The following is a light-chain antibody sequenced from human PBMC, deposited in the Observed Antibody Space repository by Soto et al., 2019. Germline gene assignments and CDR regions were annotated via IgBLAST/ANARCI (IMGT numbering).Light chain of an antibody. CDR1: QSVSSD. J-gene: IGKJ1*01. CDR2: GAS. CDR3: QQYGNSPWT. V-gene: IGKV3-15*01. Sequence: DIVVTQSPATLSVSPGERATLSCRASQSVSSDLAWYQQKPGQAPRLLIYGASTRATGIPARFSGSGSGTEFTLTINRLEPEDFAVYYCQQYGNSPWTFGQGTKVDIK.